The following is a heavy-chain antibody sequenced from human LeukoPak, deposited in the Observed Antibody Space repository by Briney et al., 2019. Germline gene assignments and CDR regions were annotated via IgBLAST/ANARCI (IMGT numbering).Heavy chain of an antibody. D-gene: IGHD6-13*01. Sequence: PGESQRLSCAASGFTFSSYAMSWVRQAPGKGLEWVSAISGSGGSTYYADSVKGRFTISRDNSKNTLYLQMNSLRAEDTAVYYCAKYGGSWGVGEWFDPWGQGTLVTVSS. CDR2: ISGSGGST. J-gene: IGHJ5*02. V-gene: IGHV3-23*01. CDR1: GFTFSSYA. CDR3: AKYGGSWGVGEWFDP.